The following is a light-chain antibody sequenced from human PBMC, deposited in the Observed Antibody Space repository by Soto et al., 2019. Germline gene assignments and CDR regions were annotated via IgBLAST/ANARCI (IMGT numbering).Light chain of an antibody. CDR2: AAT. V-gene: IGKV1-6*02. Sequence: IPMTQSPSSLSASVGDRVTITCRASQGIRNDLGWFQQKPAEAPNLLIHAATSLRSGVTSRFSGSRSGTDFTLTISSLQPEDFATYYCLQDYNYPRTFGQGTKLEVK. CDR1: QGIRND. CDR3: LQDYNYPRT. J-gene: IGKJ1*01.